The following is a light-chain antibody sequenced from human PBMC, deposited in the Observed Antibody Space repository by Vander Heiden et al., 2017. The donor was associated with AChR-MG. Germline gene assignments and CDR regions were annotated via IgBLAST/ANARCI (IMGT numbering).Light chain of an antibody. Sequence: QSALTQPASVSGSPGPSITISCTGTSSNVGGYNNVSWYQLHPGKAPKLIIYDVSKRPSGVSDRFSGSKSGNTASLTISGLQAEDDAYYYGGSYTSTSHVLFGGGTRLTVL. CDR1: SSNVGGYNN. V-gene: IGLV2-14*03. CDR2: DVS. CDR3: GSYTSTSHVL. J-gene: IGLJ2*01.